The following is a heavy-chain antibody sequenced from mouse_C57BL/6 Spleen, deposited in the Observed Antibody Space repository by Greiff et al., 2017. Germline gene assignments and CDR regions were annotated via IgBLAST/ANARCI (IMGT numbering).Heavy chain of an antibody. CDR2: IDPSDSYT. Sequence: QVQLQQPGAELVRPGTSVKLSCKASGYTFTSYWMHWVKQRPGQGLEWIGVIDPSDSYTNYNQKFKGKATLTVDTSSSTAYMQLSSLSSEDSAVYYCAIMVISWFAYWGQGTLVTVSA. V-gene: IGHV1-59*01. D-gene: IGHD2-2*01. CDR3: AIMVISWFAY. J-gene: IGHJ3*01. CDR1: GYTFTSYW.